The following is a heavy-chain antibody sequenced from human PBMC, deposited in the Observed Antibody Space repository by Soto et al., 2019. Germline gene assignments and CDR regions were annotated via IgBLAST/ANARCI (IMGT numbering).Heavy chain of an antibody. CDR1: GFTFSSYS. V-gene: IGHV3-48*02. Sequence: EVQLVESGGGLVQPGGSLRLSCAASGFTFSSYSMNWVRQAPGKGLEWVSYISSSSSTIYYADSVKGRFTISRDNAKNSLYLQMNSLRDEDTAVYYCARRSGFLEWVGPWYFDLWGRGTLVTVSS. CDR3: ARRSGFLEWVGPWYFDL. J-gene: IGHJ2*01. CDR2: ISSSSSTI. D-gene: IGHD3-3*01.